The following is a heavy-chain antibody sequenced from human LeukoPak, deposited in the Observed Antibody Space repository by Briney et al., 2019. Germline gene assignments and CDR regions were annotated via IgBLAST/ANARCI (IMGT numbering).Heavy chain of an antibody. CDR3: ATFYSLGYCSGGSCYETDY. CDR1: GGSISSYY. D-gene: IGHD2-15*01. Sequence: SETLSLXCTVSGGSISSYYWSWIRQPAGKGLEWIGRIYTSGSTNYNPSLKSRVTMSVDTSKNQFSLKLSSVTAADTAVYYCATFYSLGYCSGGSCYETDYWGQGTLVTVSS. CDR2: IYTSGST. V-gene: IGHV4-4*07. J-gene: IGHJ4*02.